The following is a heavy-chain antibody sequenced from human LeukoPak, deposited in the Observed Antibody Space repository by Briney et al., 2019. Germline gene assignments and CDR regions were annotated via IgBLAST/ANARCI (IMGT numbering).Heavy chain of an antibody. CDR3: ARSNTALFDY. V-gene: IGHV4-59*01. Sequence: PSETLSLTCTVSGGSISSYYWSWIRQPPGKGLEWIGYIYYSGSTNYNPSLKSRITISVDTSKNQFSLKLSSVTAADTAVYYCARSNTALFDYWGQGTLVTVSS. D-gene: IGHD5-18*01. J-gene: IGHJ4*02. CDR1: GGSISSYY. CDR2: IYYSGST.